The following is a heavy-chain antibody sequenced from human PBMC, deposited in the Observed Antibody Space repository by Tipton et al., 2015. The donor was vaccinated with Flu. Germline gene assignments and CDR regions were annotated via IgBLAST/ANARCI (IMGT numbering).Heavy chain of an antibody. Sequence: SLRLSCVVSGFSFSSYEMNWVRQAPGKGLEWLVYISTTSTLIDFADSMKGRFTISRDNARNSVYLQMSGLRAEDTAVYYCARRCSGNSCYPWAFDVWGQGTVVTVSS. D-gene: IGHD2-15*01. CDR2: ISTTSTLI. V-gene: IGHV3-48*03. J-gene: IGHJ3*01. CDR3: ARRCSGNSCYPWAFDV. CDR1: GFSFSSYE.